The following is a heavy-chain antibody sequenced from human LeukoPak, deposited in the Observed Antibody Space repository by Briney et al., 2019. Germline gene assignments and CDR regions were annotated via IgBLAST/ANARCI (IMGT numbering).Heavy chain of an antibody. J-gene: IGHJ4*02. Sequence: ASVKVSCKASGYTFTSYGISRVRQAPGQGLEWMGWISAYNGNTNYAQKLQGRVTMTTDTSTSTAYMELRSLRSDDTAVYYCARGANQYYYDSSGYYLYWGQGTLVTVSS. CDR3: ARGANQYYYDSSGYYLY. V-gene: IGHV1-18*01. CDR1: GYTFTSYG. CDR2: ISAYNGNT. D-gene: IGHD3-22*01.